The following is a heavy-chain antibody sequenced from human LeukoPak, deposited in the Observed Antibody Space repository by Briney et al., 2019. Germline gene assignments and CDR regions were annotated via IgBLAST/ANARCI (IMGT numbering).Heavy chain of an antibody. D-gene: IGHD3-9*01. CDR2: IYSGGST. CDR3: ARGLPDILTGYYLDY. V-gene: IGHV3-66*01. CDR1: GFTVSSNY. J-gene: IGHJ4*02. Sequence: GGSLRLSCAASGFTVSSNYMSWVRQAPGKGLEWVSVIYSGGSTYYADSVKGRFTISRDNSKNTLYLQMNSLRAEDTAVYYCARGLPDILTGYYLDYWGQGTLVTVSS.